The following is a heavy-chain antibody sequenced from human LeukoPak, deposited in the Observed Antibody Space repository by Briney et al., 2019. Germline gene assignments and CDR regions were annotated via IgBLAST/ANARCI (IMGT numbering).Heavy chain of an antibody. CDR2: INHSGST. V-gene: IGHV4-34*01. CDR3: ARTTIFGVVMSPWFDP. CDR1: GGSFSTYS. D-gene: IGHD3-3*01. J-gene: IGHJ5*02. Sequence: ASETLSLTYAVYGGSFSTYSWTWIRQPPGKGLEWIGEINHSGSTNYNPSLKSRVTISVDRSKNQFSLKLSSVTAADTAVYYCARTTIFGVVMSPWFDPWGQGTLVTVSS.